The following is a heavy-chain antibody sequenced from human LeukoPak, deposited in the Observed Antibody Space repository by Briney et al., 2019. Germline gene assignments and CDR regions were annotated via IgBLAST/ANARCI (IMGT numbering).Heavy chain of an antibody. CDR2: IYDSGST. CDR3: AREGGGNSWYLDL. V-gene: IGHV4-59*11. J-gene: IGHJ2*01. CDR1: GGSIRSHY. Sequence: SETLSLTCTVSGGSIRSHYWMWIRQPPGKGLEWIGYIYDSGSTDYNPSLKSRVTMPVDTSMNQFSLKLSSVTAADTAVYYCAREGGGNSWYLDLWGRGTLVTVSS. D-gene: IGHD4-23*01.